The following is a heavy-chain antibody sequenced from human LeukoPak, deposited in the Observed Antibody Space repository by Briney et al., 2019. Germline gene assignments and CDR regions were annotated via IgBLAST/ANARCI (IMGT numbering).Heavy chain of an antibody. Sequence: PGGSLRLSCAASGFVFSNYAMSWVRQAPGGGLEWVSTISGRADSTYSADSVRGRFTIHRDSYKNTLSLQMDSLRAEDTAVYYCARSPLIRESYGDKIVKFDYWGQGTLVTVSS. J-gene: IGHJ4*02. CDR2: ISGRADST. V-gene: IGHV3-23*01. CDR1: GFVFSNYA. CDR3: ARSPLIRESYGDKIVKFDY. D-gene: IGHD4-17*01.